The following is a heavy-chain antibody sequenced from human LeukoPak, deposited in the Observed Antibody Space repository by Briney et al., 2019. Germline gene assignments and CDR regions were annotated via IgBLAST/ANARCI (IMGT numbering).Heavy chain of an antibody. CDR2: IIPIFGTA. CDR3: AIVRGYYYYYYMDV. J-gene: IGHJ6*03. D-gene: IGHD3-10*02. Sequence: SVKVSCKASEGTFSSYAISWVRQAPGQGLEWMGGIIPIFGTANYAQKFQGRVTITTDESTSTAYMELSSLRSEDTAVYYCAIVRGYYYYYYMDVWGKGTTVTVSS. V-gene: IGHV1-69*05. CDR1: EGTFSSYA.